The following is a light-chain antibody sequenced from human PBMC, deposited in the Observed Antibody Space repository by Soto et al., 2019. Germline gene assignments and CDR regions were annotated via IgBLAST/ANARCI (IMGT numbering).Light chain of an antibody. CDR3: QKYNSAPYT. CDR1: QGISNY. V-gene: IGKV1-27*01. J-gene: IGKJ3*01. Sequence: DIQMTQSPASLSASLGDRVTITCRASQGISNYLAWYQQKPGKVPKLLIYTASTLQSGVPSRFSGSGSGTDFTLTISRLHHEDVATYYCQKYNSAPYTFGHGTKVEIK. CDR2: TAS.